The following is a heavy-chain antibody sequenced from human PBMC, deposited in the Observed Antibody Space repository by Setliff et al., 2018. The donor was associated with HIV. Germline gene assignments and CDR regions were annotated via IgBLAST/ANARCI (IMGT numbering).Heavy chain of an antibody. V-gene: IGHV4-39*01. CDR3: ARRGESTGSWFSSWYSYDMDV. Sequence: PSETLSLTCTVSGGSIKSSSDYWGWVRQPPGKALEWVGSMYYNGKIFYNPSLRSRVTIFVDSSKNELSLRLQSVTAADTAVYYCARRGESTGSWFSSWYSYDMDVWGQGTTVTVSS. J-gene: IGHJ6*02. CDR1: GGSIKSSSDY. CDR2: MYYNGKI. D-gene: IGHD2-15*01.